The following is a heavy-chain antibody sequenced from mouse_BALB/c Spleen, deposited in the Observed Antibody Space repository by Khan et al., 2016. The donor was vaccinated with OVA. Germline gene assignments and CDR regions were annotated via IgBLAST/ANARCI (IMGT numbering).Heavy chain of an antibody. CDR2: IYPGCDNA. CDR1: GYTFTYYV. CDR3: ARGDGYYVYCDY. V-gene: IGHV1-81*01. D-gene: IGHD2-3*01. J-gene: IGHJ2*01. Sequence: VQLQQSGPELVKPGASVKMSCKASGYTFTYYVITWVKQRTGQGLEWIGEIYPGCDNAYYNERFKGQATLTADKSTNTNHMQLSSLTSEDSAVYYCARGDGYYVYCDYWGQGTTRTVSA.